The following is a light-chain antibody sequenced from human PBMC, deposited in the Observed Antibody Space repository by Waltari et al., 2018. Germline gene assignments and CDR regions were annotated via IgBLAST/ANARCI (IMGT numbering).Light chain of an antibody. Sequence: QSALSQPASVSGSPGQSITISCTGASSDVGGHDYVSWYQQHPGKAPKLIIRDVNNRPSGVANRFSGSKPGNTASLTISGFQVEDEADYYCSSYSTSSSLILFGEGTKVTVL. CDR2: DVN. CDR1: SSDVGGHDY. J-gene: IGLJ2*01. CDR3: SSYSTSSSLIL. V-gene: IGLV2-14*03.